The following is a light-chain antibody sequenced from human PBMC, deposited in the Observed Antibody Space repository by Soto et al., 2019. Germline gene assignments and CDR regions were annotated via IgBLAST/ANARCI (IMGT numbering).Light chain of an antibody. CDR1: QGISSA. Sequence: AIQLTQTTSSLSASGGDRVTITCRASQGISSALVWYQQKPGKAPNLLIYDASTLESGVPSRFSGSGYGTDFTLTSSILQPEDFVSYYCQQFTNYPLTFGGGTKVDIK. J-gene: IGKJ4*01. CDR3: QQFTNYPLT. V-gene: IGKV1D-13*01. CDR2: DAS.